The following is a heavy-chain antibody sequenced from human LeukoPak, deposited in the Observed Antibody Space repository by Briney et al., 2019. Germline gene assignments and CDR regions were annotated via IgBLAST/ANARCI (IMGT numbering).Heavy chain of an antibody. CDR2: ISRDGTQQ. CDR1: GFTFNNYA. Sequence: GGSLRLSCAASGFTFNNYAMHWVRQAPGEGLEWVAVISRDGTQQYYADSVKGRFTMSRDNSKNTLYLEMNSLRVDDTALYYCARHRYTASSPSFDSWGQGTLVTVSS. CDR3: ARHRYTASSPSFDS. D-gene: IGHD3-16*02. V-gene: IGHV3-30*04. J-gene: IGHJ4*02.